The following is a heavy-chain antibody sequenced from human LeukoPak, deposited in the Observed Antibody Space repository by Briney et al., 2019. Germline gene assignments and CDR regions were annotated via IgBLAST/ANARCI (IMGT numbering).Heavy chain of an antibody. CDR1: GGSITRGSYY. CDR2: VFTSGNT. J-gene: IGHJ5*02. CDR3: ARGFNWFDP. V-gene: IGHV4-61*09. Sequence: SETLSLTCAVSGGSITRGSYYWTWIRQPAGKALEWIGHVFTSGNTNYNPSLKSRVTISVDMSKNQFSLKLSSVTAADTAVYYCARGFNWFDPWGQGTLVTVSS.